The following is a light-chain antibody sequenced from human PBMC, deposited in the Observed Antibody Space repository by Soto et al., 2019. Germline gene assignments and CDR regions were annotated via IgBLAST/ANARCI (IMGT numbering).Light chain of an antibody. CDR3: QQYNSPPWT. CDR1: QSISSW. Sequence: DIQMTQSPSTLSASVGDRVTITCRASQSISSWLAWYQQKPGKAPKFLIHKASSLESGVPSRFSGSGSGTEFTLTISSLQTDDFATYVCQQYNSPPWTFGQGTKVEIK. J-gene: IGKJ1*01. V-gene: IGKV1-5*03. CDR2: KAS.